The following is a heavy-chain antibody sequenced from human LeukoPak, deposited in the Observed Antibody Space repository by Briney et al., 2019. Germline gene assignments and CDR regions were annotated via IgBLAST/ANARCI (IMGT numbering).Heavy chain of an antibody. V-gene: IGHV4-4*07. D-gene: IGHD3-10*01. J-gene: IGHJ4*02. CDR1: GGSISSYY. CDR3: VRGGYYYGPSD. Sequence: PSETLSLTCTVSGGSISSYYWSWIRQPAGKGLEWIGRTYTSGSINYNPSLKSRVTMSVDTSKNQLSLKLNSVTAADTAVHYCVRGGYYYGPSDWGQGTLVTVSS. CDR2: TYTSGSI.